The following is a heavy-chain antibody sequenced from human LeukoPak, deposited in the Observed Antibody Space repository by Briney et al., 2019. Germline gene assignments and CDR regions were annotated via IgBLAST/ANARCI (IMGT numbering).Heavy chain of an antibody. V-gene: IGHV4-59*08. Sequence: SETLSLTCTVSGGSISSYYWSWIRQPPGKGLEWIGYIYYSGSTNYNPSLKSRVTISVDTSKNQFSLKLSSVTAADTAVYYCASGLGYCSGGSCYYYGMDVWGQGTTVTVSS. J-gene: IGHJ6*02. CDR1: GGSISSYY. CDR3: ASGLGYCSGGSCYYYGMDV. D-gene: IGHD2-15*01. CDR2: IYYSGST.